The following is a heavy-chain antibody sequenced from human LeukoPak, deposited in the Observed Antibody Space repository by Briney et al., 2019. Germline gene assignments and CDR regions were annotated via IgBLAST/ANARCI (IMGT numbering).Heavy chain of an antibody. CDR2: INPNSGGT. CDR1: GYTFTGYY. V-gene: IGHV1-2*02. D-gene: IGHD3-10*01. CDR3: ARGGSGSYFSWLDP. Sequence: ASVKVSCKTSGYTFTGYYIHWVRQAPGQGLECVGWINPNSGGTNYAQKFQGRVTMTRDTSVSTAYMELSRLRSDDTAVYYCARGGSGSYFSWLDPWGQGTLVTVSS. J-gene: IGHJ5*02.